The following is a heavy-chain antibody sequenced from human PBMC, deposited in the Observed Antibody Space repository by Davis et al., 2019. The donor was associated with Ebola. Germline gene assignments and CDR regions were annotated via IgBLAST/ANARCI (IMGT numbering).Heavy chain of an antibody. J-gene: IGHJ6*02. D-gene: IGHD7-27*01. Sequence: AASVKVSCKASGGTFSSYAISWVRQAPGQGLEWMGGIIPIFGTANYAQKFQGRVTMTRNTSISTAYMELSSLRSEDTAVYYCARELGITYYYYGMDVWGQGTTVTVSS. CDR1: GGTFSSYA. V-gene: IGHV1-69*05. CDR3: ARELGITYYYYGMDV. CDR2: IIPIFGTA.